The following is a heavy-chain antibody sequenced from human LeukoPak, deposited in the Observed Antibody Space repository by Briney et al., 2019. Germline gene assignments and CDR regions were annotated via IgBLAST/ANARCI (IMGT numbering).Heavy chain of an antibody. CDR3: AKDQSSGYYPDAFDI. V-gene: IGHV3-23*01. CDR1: GFTFSSYA. D-gene: IGHD3-22*01. Sequence: GGSLRLSCAASGFTFSSYAMSWVRQAPGKGLEWVSAISGSGGSTYYADSVKGRFTISRDNSKNTLYLQRNSLRAEDTAVYYCAKDQSSGYYPDAFDIWGQGTMVTVSS. CDR2: ISGSGGST. J-gene: IGHJ3*02.